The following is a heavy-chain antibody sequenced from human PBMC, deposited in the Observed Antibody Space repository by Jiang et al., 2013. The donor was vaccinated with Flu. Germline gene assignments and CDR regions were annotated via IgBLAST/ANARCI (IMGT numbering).Heavy chain of an antibody. CDR2: IYYSGST. V-gene: IGHV4-39*01. D-gene: IGHD6-13*01. CDR1: GGSISSSSYY. CDR3: ARIRTPTDPLIAAAGPGCYFDY. J-gene: IGHJ4*03. Sequence: LLKPSETLSLTCTVSGGSISSSSYYWGWIRQPPGKGLEWIGSIYYSGSTYYNPSLKSRVTISVDTSKNQFSLKLSSVTATDTAVYYCARIRTPTDPLIAAAGPGCYFDYWG.